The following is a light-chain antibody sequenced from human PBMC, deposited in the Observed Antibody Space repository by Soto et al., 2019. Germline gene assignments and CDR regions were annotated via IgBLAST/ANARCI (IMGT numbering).Light chain of an antibody. Sequence: DIQMTQSPSSLSASVGDRVTITCLASHDIGNYLNWYQQKPGKAPKLLIYYASNLETGVSSRFSGSESGTEFTFTISSLLPEDIATYFCQQYGNLPHFIFGPGTKVDIK. CDR2: YAS. CDR3: QQYGNLPHFI. J-gene: IGKJ3*01. CDR1: HDIGNY. V-gene: IGKV1-33*01.